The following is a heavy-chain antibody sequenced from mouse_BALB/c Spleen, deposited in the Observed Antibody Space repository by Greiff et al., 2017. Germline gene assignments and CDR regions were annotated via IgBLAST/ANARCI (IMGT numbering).Heavy chain of an antibody. CDR1: GFTFSSYT. J-gene: IGHJ4*01. V-gene: IGHV5-6-4*01. CDR2: ISSGGSYT. Sequence: DVMLVESGGGLVKPGGSLKLSCAASGFTFSSYTMSWVRQTPEKRLEWVATISSGGSYTYYPDSVKGRFTISRDNAKNTLYLQMSSLKSEDTAMYYCTRAAYGNHAMDYWGQGTSVTVSS. D-gene: IGHD2-10*02. CDR3: TRAAYGNHAMDY.